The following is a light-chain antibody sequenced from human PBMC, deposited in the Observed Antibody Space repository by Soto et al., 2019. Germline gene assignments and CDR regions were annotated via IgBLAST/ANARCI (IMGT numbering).Light chain of an antibody. CDR2: GAS. V-gene: IGKV3-20*01. CDR3: QQYGSSSWT. CDR1: QSVSSSY. Sequence: EIVLTQSPGTLSLSPGERATLSCRASQSVSSSYLAWYQQKPGQAPRLLIYGASSRATGIPDRFSGSGSGTDFTLTISRLEPEGLAVYYCQQYGSSSWTFGQGTKVEIK. J-gene: IGKJ1*01.